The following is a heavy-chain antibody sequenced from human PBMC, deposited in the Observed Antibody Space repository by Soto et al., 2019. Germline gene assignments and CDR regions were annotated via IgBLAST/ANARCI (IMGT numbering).Heavy chain of an antibody. CDR3: AKVDTAMVWSRYYYYGMDV. Sequence: PSETLSLTCTVSGGSISSYYWSWIRQPPGKGLEWIGYIYYSGSTNYNPSLKSRVTISVDTSKNQFSLKLSSVTAADTAVYYCAKVDTAMVWSRYYYYGMDVWGQGTTVTVSS. D-gene: IGHD5-18*01. V-gene: IGHV4-59*01. J-gene: IGHJ6*02. CDR1: GGSISSYY. CDR2: IYYSGST.